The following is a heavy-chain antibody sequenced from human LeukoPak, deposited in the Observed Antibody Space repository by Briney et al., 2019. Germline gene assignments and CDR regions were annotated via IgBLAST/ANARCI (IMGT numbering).Heavy chain of an antibody. CDR1: GFTFSSYG. V-gene: IGHV3-30*18. CDR2: ISYDGSNK. D-gene: IGHD3-10*01. Sequence: GGSLRLSCAASGFTFSSYGMHWVRQAPGKGLEWVAVISYDGSNKYYADSVKGRFTISRDNSKNTLYLQMNSLRAEDTAVYYCAKDSSYYYGSGLDIWGQGTMVTVSS. J-gene: IGHJ3*02. CDR3: AKDSSYYYGSGLDI.